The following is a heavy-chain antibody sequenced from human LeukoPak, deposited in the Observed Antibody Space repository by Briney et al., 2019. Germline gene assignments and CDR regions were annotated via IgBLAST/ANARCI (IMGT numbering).Heavy chain of an antibody. Sequence: ASVKVSCKASGGTFSSYAISWVRQAPGQGLEWMGWINPNSGGTNYAQKFQGRVTMTRDTSISTAYMELSRLRSDDTAVYYCASLGYCSSTSCPFDYWGQGTLVTVSS. D-gene: IGHD2-2*01. V-gene: IGHV1-2*02. J-gene: IGHJ4*02. CDR3: ASLGYCSSTSCPFDY. CDR1: GGTFSSYA. CDR2: INPNSGGT.